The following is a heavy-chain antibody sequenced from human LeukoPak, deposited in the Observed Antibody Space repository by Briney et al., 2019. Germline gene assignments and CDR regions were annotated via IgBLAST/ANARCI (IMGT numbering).Heavy chain of an antibody. CDR1: GFTFSNYA. V-gene: IGHV3-23*01. J-gene: IGHJ6*02. CDR3: AKDGKRRYCTNGVCRTSFYFYGMDV. D-gene: IGHD2-8*01. CDR2: ISGSGGST. Sequence: GGSLRLSCAASGFTFSNYAMSWVRQAPGKGLEWVSGISGSGGSTDYADSVKGRFTISRDNSKSTMYLQMNSLRAEDTATYYCAKDGKRRYCTNGVCRTSFYFYGMDVWGHGTTVTVSS.